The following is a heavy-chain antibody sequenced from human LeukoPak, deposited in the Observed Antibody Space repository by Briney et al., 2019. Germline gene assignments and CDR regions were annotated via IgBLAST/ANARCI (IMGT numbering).Heavy chain of an antibody. CDR2: IYYSGST. J-gene: IGHJ4*02. CDR3: ARGGGYSYGFVDY. CDR1: GGSISNKY. V-gene: IGHV4-59*01. D-gene: IGHD5-18*01. Sequence: SETLSLTCTVSGGSISNKYWSWIRQPPGKGLEWIGYIYYSGSTNYNPSLKSRVTILVDTSKNQFSLKLSSVTAADTAVYYCARGGGYSYGFVDYWGQGTLVTVSS.